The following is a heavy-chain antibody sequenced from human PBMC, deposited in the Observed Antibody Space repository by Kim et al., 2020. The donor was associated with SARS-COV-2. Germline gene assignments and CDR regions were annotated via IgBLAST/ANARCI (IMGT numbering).Heavy chain of an antibody. CDR3: ARYHPGPVVNHSYFYYGMDV. Sequence: SETLSLTCTVSGGSISSGSYYWSWIRQPAGKGLEWIGRIYTSGSTNYNPSLKSRVTISVDTSKNQFSLKLSSVTAADTAVYYCARYHPGPVVNHSYFYYGMDVWGQGTTVTVSS. CDR1: GGSISSGSYY. V-gene: IGHV4-61*02. J-gene: IGHJ6*02. CDR2: IYTSGST. D-gene: IGHD3-22*01.